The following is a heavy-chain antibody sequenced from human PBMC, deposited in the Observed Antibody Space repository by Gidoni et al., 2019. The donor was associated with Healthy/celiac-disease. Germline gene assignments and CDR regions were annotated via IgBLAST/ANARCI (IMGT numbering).Heavy chain of an antibody. J-gene: IGHJ5*02. CDR3: APTGGQLLYGGGWFDP. V-gene: IGHV1-69*01. Sequence: QVQLVQSGAEVKKPGSSVKVSCKASGGTFSSYAISWVGPAPGQGLEWMGGLIPICGTANYAQKFQGRVTITADESTSTAYMELSSLRSEDTAVYYCAPTGGQLLYGGGWFDPWGQGTLVTVSS. D-gene: IGHD2-2*02. CDR2: LIPICGTA. CDR1: GGTFSSYA.